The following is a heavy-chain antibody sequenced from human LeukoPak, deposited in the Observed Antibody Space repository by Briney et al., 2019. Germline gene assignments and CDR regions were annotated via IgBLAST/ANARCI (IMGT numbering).Heavy chain of an antibody. J-gene: IGHJ4*02. CDR1: GFTFSSYA. V-gene: IGHV3-64*01. CDR2: ISSNGGST. Sequence: GGSLRLSCAASGFTFSSYAMHWVRQAPGKGLEYVSAISSNGGSTYYANSVKGRFTISRDNAKNSLYLQMNSLRVEDTAVYYCASGFSGYQSDYWGQGTLVTVSS. D-gene: IGHD5-12*01. CDR3: ASGFSGYQSDY.